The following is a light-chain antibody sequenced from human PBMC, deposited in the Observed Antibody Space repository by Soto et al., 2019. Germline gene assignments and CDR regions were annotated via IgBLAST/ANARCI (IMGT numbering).Light chain of an antibody. CDR2: DVS. CDR1: SSHVDGYNY. V-gene: IGLV2-14*01. Sequence: QSALTQPASVSGSPGQSITISCTGTSSHVDGYNYVSWYQQHPGKAPKLMIYDVSNRPSGVSNRFSGSKSGNTASLTISGLQAEDEADYYCSSYTSSSTLYVVFGGGTKLPVL. J-gene: IGLJ2*01. CDR3: SSYTSSSTLYVV.